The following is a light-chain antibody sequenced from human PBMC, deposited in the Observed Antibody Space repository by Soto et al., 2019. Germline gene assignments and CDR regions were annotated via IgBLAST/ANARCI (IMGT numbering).Light chain of an antibody. J-gene: IGLJ1*01. Sequence: QSVLTQPPSVSGAPGQRVTISCTGSFSNIGAGYDVQWYQQLPGTAPKLLIYVNTNRPSGVPDRFSASKSGTSASLAITGLQADDEADYYCQSYDSSLSGYVFGTGTKLTVL. CDR3: QSYDSSLSGYV. CDR2: VNT. CDR1: FSNIGAGYD. V-gene: IGLV1-40*01.